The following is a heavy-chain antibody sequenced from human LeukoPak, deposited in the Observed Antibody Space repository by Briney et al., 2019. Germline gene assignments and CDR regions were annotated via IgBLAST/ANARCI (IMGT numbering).Heavy chain of an antibody. Sequence: ASVKVSCKASGYTFTIYGISWVREAPGQGLEWMGWISAYNGNTNYAQKLQGRVTMTTDTSTSTAYMELRSLRSDDTAVYYCARNYYYGSGSPRAFDIWGQGTMVTVSS. V-gene: IGHV1-18*01. D-gene: IGHD3-10*01. CDR1: GYTFTIYG. CDR3: ARNYYYGSGSPRAFDI. CDR2: ISAYNGNT. J-gene: IGHJ3*02.